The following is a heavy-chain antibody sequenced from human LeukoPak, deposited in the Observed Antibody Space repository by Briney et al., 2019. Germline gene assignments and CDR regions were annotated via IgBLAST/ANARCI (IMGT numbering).Heavy chain of an antibody. J-gene: IGHJ4*02. D-gene: IGHD5-18*01. CDR3: ARDLPGIQLWTPRRGYYFDY. CDR1: GFTFSSYG. CDR2: IWYDGSNK. Sequence: TGGSLRLSCAASGFTFSSYGMHWVRQAPGKGLEWVADIWYDGSNKYYADSVKGRFTISRDNSKNTLYLQMNSLRAEDTAVYYCARDLPGIQLWTPRRGYYFDYWGQGTLVTVSS. V-gene: IGHV3-33*01.